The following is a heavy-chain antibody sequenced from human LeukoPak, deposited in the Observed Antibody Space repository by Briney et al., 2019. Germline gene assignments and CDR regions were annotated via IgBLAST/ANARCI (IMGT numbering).Heavy chain of an antibody. CDR1: GFSFSTYG. CDR2: IRFDGGKK. V-gene: IGHV3-30*02. D-gene: IGHD6-13*01. J-gene: IGHJ4*02. Sequence: GGSLRLSCAASGFSFSTYGFHWVRQAPGKGLEWVTFIRFDGGKKNYADSVKGRFAISRDNSKNTVYLQMNSLRAEDTAVYYCARARIAAAGNFDYWGQGTLVTVSS. CDR3: ARARIAAAGNFDY.